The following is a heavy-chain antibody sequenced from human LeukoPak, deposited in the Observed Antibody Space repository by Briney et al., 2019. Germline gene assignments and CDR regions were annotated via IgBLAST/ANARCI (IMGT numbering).Heavy chain of an antibody. V-gene: IGHV4-61*02. Sequence: SQTLSLTCTVSGGSIRSGAYYWSWIRQPAGKGLEWIGRIYTSGSTNYNPSLKSRVTMSVDTSKNQFSLKLSSVTAADTAVYYCARTLLQYHWFDPWGQGTLVTVSS. CDR1: GGSIRSGAYY. J-gene: IGHJ5*02. D-gene: IGHD4-11*01. CDR3: ARTLLQYHWFDP. CDR2: IYTSGST.